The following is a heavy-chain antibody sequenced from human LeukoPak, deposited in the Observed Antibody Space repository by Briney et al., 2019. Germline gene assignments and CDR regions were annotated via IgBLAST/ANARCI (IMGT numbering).Heavy chain of an antibody. Sequence: GGSLRLSCAASGFTFSSYDMHWVRQATGKGLEWVSAIGTAGDTYYPGSVKGRFTISRENAKNSLYLQMNSLRAGDTAVYYCARIPPARYGDYKGDWYFDLWGRGTLVTVSS. CDR3: ARIPPARYGDYKGDWYFDL. V-gene: IGHV3-13*01. J-gene: IGHJ2*01. D-gene: IGHD4-17*01. CDR2: IGTAGDT. CDR1: GFTFSSYD.